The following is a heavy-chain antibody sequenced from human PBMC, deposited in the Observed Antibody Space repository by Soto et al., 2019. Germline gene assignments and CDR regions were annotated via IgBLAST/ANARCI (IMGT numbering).Heavy chain of an antibody. CDR3: ASSDRFGTKFSPKAARPFDY. CDR1: GFTFSSYA. D-gene: IGHD6-6*01. CDR2: ISYDGSNK. V-gene: IGHV3-30-3*01. Sequence: GGSLRLSCAASGFTFSSYAMHWVRQAPGKGLEWVAVISYDGSNKYYADSVKGRFTISRDNSKNTLYLQMNSLRAEDTAVYYCASSDRFGTKFSPKAARPFDYWGQGTLVTVSS. J-gene: IGHJ4*02.